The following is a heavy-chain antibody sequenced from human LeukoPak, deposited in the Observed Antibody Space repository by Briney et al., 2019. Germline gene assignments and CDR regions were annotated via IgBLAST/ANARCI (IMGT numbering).Heavy chain of an antibody. D-gene: IGHD3-10*01. CDR3: ARVMVRGVIILRPPYYFDY. CDR2: INPNSGGT. CDR1: GYTFTGYY. V-gene: IGHV1-2*02. Sequence: EASVTVSCKASGYTFTGYYMHWVRQAPGQGLEWMGWINPNSGGTNYAQKFQGRVTMTRDTSISTAYMELSRLRSDDTAVYYCARVMVRGVIILRPPYYFDYWGQGTLVTVSS. J-gene: IGHJ4*02.